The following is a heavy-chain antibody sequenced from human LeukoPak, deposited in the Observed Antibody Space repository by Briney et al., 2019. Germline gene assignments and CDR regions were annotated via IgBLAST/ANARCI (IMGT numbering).Heavy chain of an antibody. CDR2: IYSGGST. CDR3: ARDSSGGNSGFDY. D-gene: IGHD4-23*01. Sequence: GGSLRLSCAASGFTFNNYAMTWVRQAPGKGLEWVSVIYSGGSTYYADSVKGRFTISRDNSKNTLYLQMNSLRAEDTAVYYCARDSSGGNSGFDYWGQGTLVTVSS. V-gene: IGHV3-53*01. CDR1: GFTFNNYA. J-gene: IGHJ4*02.